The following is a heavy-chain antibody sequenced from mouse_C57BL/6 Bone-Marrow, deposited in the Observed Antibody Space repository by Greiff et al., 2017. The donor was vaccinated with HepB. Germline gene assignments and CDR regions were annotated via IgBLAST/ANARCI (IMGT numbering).Heavy chain of an antibody. D-gene: IGHD1-1*01. J-gene: IGHJ1*03. CDR1: GYTFTDHT. CDR2: IYPRDGST. Sequence: VQLQQSDAELVKPGASVKISCKVSGYTFTDHTIHWMKQRPEQGLEWIGYIYPRDGSTKYNEKFKGKATLTADKAASTAYMQLNRLTSEDSAVYFCARYDYGRTYWYFDVWGTGTTVTVSS. V-gene: IGHV1-78*01. CDR3: ARYDYGRTYWYFDV.